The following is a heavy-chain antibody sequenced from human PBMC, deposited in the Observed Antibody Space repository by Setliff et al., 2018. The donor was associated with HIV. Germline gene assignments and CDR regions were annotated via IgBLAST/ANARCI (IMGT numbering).Heavy chain of an antibody. D-gene: IGHD5-18*01. Sequence: LSLTCTVSGGSISSGGYYWSWIRRHPGKGLEWIGYIYYSETTYYNPSLKSRVTISVDKSKNHFSLKLTSVTAADTAVYYCARDQGYSYGSGPFHSWGQGTMVTVSS. CDR2: IYYSETT. CDR3: ARDQGYSYGSGPFHS. CDR1: GGSISSGGYY. V-gene: IGHV4-31*03. J-gene: IGHJ3*02.